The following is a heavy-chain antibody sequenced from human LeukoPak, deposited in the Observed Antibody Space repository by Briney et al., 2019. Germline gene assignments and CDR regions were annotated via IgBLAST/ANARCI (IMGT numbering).Heavy chain of an antibody. CDR2: ISYDGSNK. CDR1: GFTFSSYG. J-gene: IGHJ4*02. Sequence: PGGSLILSCAASGFTFSSYGMHWVRQAPGKGLEWVAVISYDGSNKYYADSVKGRFTISRDNSKNTLYLQMNSLRGEDTAVYYCAKEIGSSRPFDYWGQGTLVTVSS. D-gene: IGHD2-2*01. V-gene: IGHV3-30*18. CDR3: AKEIGSSRPFDY.